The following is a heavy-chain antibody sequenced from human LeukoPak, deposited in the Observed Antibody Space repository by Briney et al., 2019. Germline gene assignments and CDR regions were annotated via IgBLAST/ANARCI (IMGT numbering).Heavy chain of an antibody. D-gene: IGHD4-11*01. CDR2: IYYSGST. J-gene: IGHJ3*02. CDR3: ARDRAADYGNYLDAFDI. V-gene: IGHV4-39*07. Sequence: SETLSLTCTVSGGSISSSSYYWGWIRQPPGKGLEWIGSIYYSGSTNYNPSLKSRVTISVDTSKNQFSLKLSSVTAADTAVYYCARDRAADYGNYLDAFDIWGQGTMVTVSS. CDR1: GGSISSSSYY.